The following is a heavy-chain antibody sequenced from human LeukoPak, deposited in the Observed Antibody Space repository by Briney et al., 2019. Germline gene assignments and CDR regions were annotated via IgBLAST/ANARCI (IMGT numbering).Heavy chain of an antibody. D-gene: IGHD6-19*01. J-gene: IGHJ4*02. CDR1: GFTFSTYG. CDR3: AARIAVAGW. Sequence: GGSLRLSCVASGFTFSTYGMSWVRQAPGKGLEWVSAISGSGGSTYYADSVKGRFTISRDNSKNTLYLQMNSLRAEDTAVYYCAARIAVAGWWGQGTLVTVSS. CDR2: ISGSGGST. V-gene: IGHV3-23*01.